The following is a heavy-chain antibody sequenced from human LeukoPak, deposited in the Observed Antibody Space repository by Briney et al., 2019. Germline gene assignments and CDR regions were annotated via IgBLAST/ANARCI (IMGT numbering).Heavy chain of an antibody. CDR1: GFTFSSYA. D-gene: IGHD3-3*01. CDR2: ISGSGGST. J-gene: IGHJ4*02. Sequence: SGRSLRLSCAASGFTFSSYAMSWVRQAPGKGLEWVSAISGSGGSTYYADSVKGRFTISRDNSKNTLYLQMNSLRAEDTAVYCCAKDPRTSYDFWSGYLTRGYFDYWGQGTLVTVSS. CDR3: AKDPRTSYDFWSGYLTRGYFDY. V-gene: IGHV3-23*01.